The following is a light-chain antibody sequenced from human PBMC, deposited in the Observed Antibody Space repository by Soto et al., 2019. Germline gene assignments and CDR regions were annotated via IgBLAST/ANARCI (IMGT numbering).Light chain of an antibody. J-gene: IGKJ5*01. CDR1: ERVSSSY. CDR3: QQYGSSPIT. V-gene: IGKV3D-20*01. CDR2: DAS. Sequence: IVLTQSPATMSLSPGERATLSCGASERVSSSYVAWYQMKAGLAPRLLIHDASTRASGIPDRFRGSKSGTDFTLTIRGLEPDDAALYYCQQYGSSPITFGQGTRLE.